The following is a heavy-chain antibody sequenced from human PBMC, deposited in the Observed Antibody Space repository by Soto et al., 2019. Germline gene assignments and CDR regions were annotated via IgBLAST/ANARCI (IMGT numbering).Heavy chain of an antibody. V-gene: IGHV3-21*01. CDR2: ISSSSSYI. CDR1: GFTFSSYS. J-gene: IGHJ4*02. Sequence: EVQLVESGGGLVKPGGSLRLSCAASGFTFSSYSMNWVRQAPGKGLEWVSSISSSSSYIYYADSVKGRFTISRDNAKNSLYLQMNSLRAEDTAVYYCARDPGIAARPRRRGGYYFAYWGQGTLVTVSS. D-gene: IGHD6-6*01. CDR3: ARDPGIAARPRRRGGYYFAY.